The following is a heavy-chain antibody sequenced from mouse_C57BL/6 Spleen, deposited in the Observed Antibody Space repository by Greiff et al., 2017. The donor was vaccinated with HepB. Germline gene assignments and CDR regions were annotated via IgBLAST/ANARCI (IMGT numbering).Heavy chain of an antibody. J-gene: IGHJ1*03. CDR1: GYTFTDYY. Sequence: EVQLQQSGPELVKPGASVKISCKASGYTFTDYYMNWVKQSHGKSLEWIGDINPNNGGTSYNQKFKGKATLTVDKSSSTAYMELRSLTSEDSAVYYCARRYLGYFDVWGTGTTVTVSS. D-gene: IGHD2-14*01. CDR2: INPNNGGT. V-gene: IGHV1-26*01. CDR3: ARRYLGYFDV.